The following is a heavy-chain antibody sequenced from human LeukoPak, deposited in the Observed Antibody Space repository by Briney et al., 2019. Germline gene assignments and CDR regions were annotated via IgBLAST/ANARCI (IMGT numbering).Heavy chain of an antibody. J-gene: IGHJ4*02. Sequence: SETLSLTCTVSGGSISSSSYYWGWIRQPPGKGLEWIGSIYYSGSTYYNPSLKSRVTISVDTSKNQFSLKLSSVTAADTAVYYCARRLYGFDYWGQGTLVTVSS. CDR3: ARRLYGFDY. D-gene: IGHD3-10*01. CDR2: IYYSGST. CDR1: GGSISSSSYY. V-gene: IGHV4-39*07.